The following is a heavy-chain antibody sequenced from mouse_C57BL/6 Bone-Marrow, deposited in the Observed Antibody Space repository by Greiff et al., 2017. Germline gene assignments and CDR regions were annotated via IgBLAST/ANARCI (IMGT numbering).Heavy chain of an antibody. J-gene: IGHJ1*03. V-gene: IGHV1-85*01. CDR1: GYSFTSYD. D-gene: IGHD1-1*01. Sequence: VKLQQSGPELVKPGASVKLSCKASGYSFTSYDINWVKQRPGQGLEWIGGIDPRYGSTKYNEKFKGKATLTVDTSSSTAYMELHSLTSEDSAVYFCARLGFDGSSGDWYFDVWGTGTTVTVSS. CDR3: ARLGFDGSSGDWYFDV. CDR2: IDPRYGST.